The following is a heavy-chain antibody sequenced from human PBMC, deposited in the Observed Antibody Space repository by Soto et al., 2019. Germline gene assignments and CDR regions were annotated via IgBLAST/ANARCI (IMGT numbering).Heavy chain of an antibody. J-gene: IGHJ6*02. V-gene: IGHV1-2*04. Sequence: ASVKVSCKASGYTFTGYYMHWVRQAPGQGLEWMGWINPNSGGTNYAQKFQGWVTMTRDTSISTAYMELSRLRSDDTAVYYCAREGTGYYDSSGYVNYGMDVWGQGTTVTSP. CDR1: GYTFTGYY. CDR2: INPNSGGT. D-gene: IGHD3-22*01. CDR3: AREGTGYYDSSGYVNYGMDV.